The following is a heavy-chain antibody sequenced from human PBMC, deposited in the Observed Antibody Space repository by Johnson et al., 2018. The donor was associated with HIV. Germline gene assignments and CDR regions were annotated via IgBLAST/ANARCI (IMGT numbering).Heavy chain of an antibody. CDR1: GFTFSSYD. CDR2: IGTAGNT. D-gene: IGHD2-15*01. V-gene: IGHV3-13*01. Sequence: VQLVESGGGLVQPGGSLRLSCAASGFTFSSYDMHWVRQATGKGLEWVSAIGTAGNTYYADSVKGRFTISRANSKNTLYLQMNSLRAEDTAVYYCAKPGDSYCSGGSCYLDAFDIWGQGTMVTVSS. J-gene: IGHJ3*02. CDR3: AKPGDSYCSGGSCYLDAFDI.